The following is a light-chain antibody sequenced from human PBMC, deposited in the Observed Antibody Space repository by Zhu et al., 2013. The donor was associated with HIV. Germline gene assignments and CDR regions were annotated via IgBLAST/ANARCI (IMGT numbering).Light chain of an antibody. Sequence: ENVLTQSPDTLSLSPGETATLSCRASHYILNSHLAWYQQRPGQAPRLLIYGASSRATGVPDRVTGSGSETDFTLSISRLEPEDFAVYFCQQYGNSPVTFGGGTKVEVK. J-gene: IGKJ4*01. V-gene: IGKV3-20*01. CDR1: HYILNSH. CDR3: QQYGNSPVT. CDR2: GAS.